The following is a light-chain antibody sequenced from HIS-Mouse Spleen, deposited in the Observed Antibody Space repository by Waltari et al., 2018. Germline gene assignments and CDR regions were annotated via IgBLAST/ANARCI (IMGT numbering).Light chain of an antibody. CDR3: AAWDDSLSGPV. CDR1: SSNIGSNY. V-gene: IGLV1-47*01. Sequence: QSVLTQPPSASGTPGQRVTISCSGSSSNIGSNYVYWYQQLPGTAPKLLIYRNNRRRSWVPDRCSGSKSGTSASLAISGLRSEDEADYYCAAWDDSLSGPVFGGGTKLTVL. CDR2: RNN. J-gene: IGLJ3*02.